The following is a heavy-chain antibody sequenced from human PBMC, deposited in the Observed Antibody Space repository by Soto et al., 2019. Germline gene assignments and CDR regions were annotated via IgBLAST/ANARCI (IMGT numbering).Heavy chain of an antibody. CDR2: ISGSGGST. D-gene: IGHD1-26*01. CDR1: GFTFSSYA. V-gene: IGHV3-23*01. CDR3: AKDGVGATTSY. J-gene: IGHJ4*01. Sequence: EVQLLESGGGLVQPGGSLRLSCAASGFTFSSYAMSWVRQAPGKGLEWVSAISGSGGSTYSADSVKGRFTISRDKSKNTLYLQMNSLRAEDTAVYYCAKDGVGATTSYLGQGTLVTVSS.